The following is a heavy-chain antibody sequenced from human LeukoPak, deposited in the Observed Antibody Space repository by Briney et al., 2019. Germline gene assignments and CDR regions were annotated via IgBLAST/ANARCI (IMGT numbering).Heavy chain of an antibody. CDR1: GGTFSSYA. Sequence: GASVKVSCKASGGTFSSYAISWVRQAPGQGLEWMGGIIPIFGTANYAQKFQGRVTITTDESTSTAYMELSSLRSEDTAVFYCARDQVGAARPVSNWFDSWGQGTLVTVSS. CDR3: ARDQVGAARPVSNWFDS. V-gene: IGHV1-69*05. J-gene: IGHJ5*01. CDR2: IIPIFGTA. D-gene: IGHD6-6*01.